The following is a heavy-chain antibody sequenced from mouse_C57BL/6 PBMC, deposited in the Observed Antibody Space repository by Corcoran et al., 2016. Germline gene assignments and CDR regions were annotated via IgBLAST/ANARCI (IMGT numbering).Heavy chain of an antibody. J-gene: IGHJ3*01. Sequence: QFQLQETGPERVKSAASVRISCKASCYTCPDYYVNGVKQRPGQGLDGSGWIDPGSGNTKYNEKFKGKATLTVDPSSSTAYMQLSSLTSEDSAVYFCARGGCAYWGQGTLVTVSA. CDR1: CYTCPDYY. CDR3: ARGGCAY. V-gene: IGHV1-84*01. CDR2: IDPGSGNT.